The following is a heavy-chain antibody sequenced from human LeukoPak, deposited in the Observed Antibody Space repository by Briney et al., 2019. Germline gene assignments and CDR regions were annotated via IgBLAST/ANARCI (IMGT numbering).Heavy chain of an antibody. CDR2: IHHDGSNK. D-gene: IGHD3-10*01. V-gene: IGHV3-30*02. CDR1: GFTFSSYW. J-gene: IGHJ4*02. CDR3: ARVESIRGFD. Sequence: GGPLRLSCAASGFTFSSYWIHWVRQAPGKGLDWVAFIHHDGSNKYYADSVRGRFTISRDNSKNTLYLQMNSLRAEDTAVYYCARVESIRGFDWGQGTLVTVSS.